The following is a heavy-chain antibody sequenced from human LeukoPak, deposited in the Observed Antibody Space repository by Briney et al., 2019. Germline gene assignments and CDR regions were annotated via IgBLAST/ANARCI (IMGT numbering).Heavy chain of an antibody. CDR1: GFTFSSYA. D-gene: IGHD3-10*01. CDR2: ISYDGSNK. J-gene: IGHJ1*01. Sequence: GRSLRLSCAASGFTFSSYAMHWVRQAPGKGLEWVAVISYDGSNKYYADSVKGRFTISRDNSKNTLYLQMNSLRAEDTALYYSAREDYEGNSLGDLQHWGQGTPVTVSA. CDR3: AREDYEGNSLGDLQH. V-gene: IGHV3-30*04.